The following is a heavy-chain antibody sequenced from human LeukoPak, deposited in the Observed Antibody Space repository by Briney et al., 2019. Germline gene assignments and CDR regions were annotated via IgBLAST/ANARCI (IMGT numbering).Heavy chain of an antibody. V-gene: IGHV5-10-1*01. CDR2: IDPSDSYT. CDR1: GYSFTSYW. D-gene: IGHD2-15*01. J-gene: IGHJ4*02. CDR3: ARHKLYCSGGSCYSLDY. Sequence: GESLKISCKGSGYSFTSYWISWVRQMPGKGLEWMGRIDPSDSYTNYSPSFQGHVTISADKSISTAYLQWSSLKASDTAMYYCARHKLYCSGGSCYSLDYWGQGTLVTVSS.